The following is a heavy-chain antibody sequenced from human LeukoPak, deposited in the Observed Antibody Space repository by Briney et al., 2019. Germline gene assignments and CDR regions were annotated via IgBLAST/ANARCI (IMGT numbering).Heavy chain of an antibody. J-gene: IGHJ4*02. CDR1: GYTFTSYD. D-gene: IGHD2-8*01. CDR2: MNPNSGNA. Sequence: GASVKVSCKASGYTFTSYDINRVRQATGQGLEWMGWMNPNSGNAGYAQKFQGRVTMTRNTSISTAYMELSRLRSDDTAVYYCARPDGPHFDYWGQGTLVTVSS. CDR3: ARPDGPHFDY. V-gene: IGHV1-8*01.